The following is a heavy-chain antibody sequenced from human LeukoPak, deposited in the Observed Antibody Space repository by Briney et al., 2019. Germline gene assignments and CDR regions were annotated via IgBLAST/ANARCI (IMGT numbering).Heavy chain of an antibody. CDR2: ISYHARDQ. D-gene: IGHD2-8*01. CDR1: GFTFSSYA. CDR3: AAQPCINGICYLDY. J-gene: IGHJ4*02. V-gene: IGHV3-30*04. Sequence: GGSLRLSCAASGFTFSSYATSWVRQAPGKGLEWVTVISYHARDQFYADSVKGRFTVSRDNSRNILYLQMNSLRVEDSAVYYCAAQPCINGICYLDYWGQGALVTVSS.